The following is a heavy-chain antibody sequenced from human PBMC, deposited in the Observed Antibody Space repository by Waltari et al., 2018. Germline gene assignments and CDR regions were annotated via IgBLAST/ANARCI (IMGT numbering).Heavy chain of an antibody. Sequence: QVQLVQSGAEVKKPGASVKVSCKASGYTFTGYYMHWVRQAPGQGLEWMGRINPTSGGTNYAQRFQGRVTMTRDTSISTAYMELSRLRSDDMAVYYCASGPLDDAFDIWGQGTMVTVSS. V-gene: IGHV1-2*06. D-gene: IGHD1-1*01. J-gene: IGHJ3*02. CDR3: ASGPLDDAFDI. CDR1: GYTFTGYY. CDR2: INPTSGGT.